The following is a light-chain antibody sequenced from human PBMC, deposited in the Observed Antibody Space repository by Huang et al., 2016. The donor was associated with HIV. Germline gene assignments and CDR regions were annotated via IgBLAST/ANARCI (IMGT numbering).Light chain of an antibody. Sequence: DIQLTQSPSSLSASIGDRVTITCRASQNINSVLNWYKQTPGKAPNLLIYAASSLQSGVPSRFSGSGSGTDFNLTISGLQPVDLGTYYCQQSYNTSWTFGQGTTVEIK. CDR2: AAS. CDR3: QQSYNTSWT. V-gene: IGKV1-39*01. CDR1: QNINSV. J-gene: IGKJ1*01.